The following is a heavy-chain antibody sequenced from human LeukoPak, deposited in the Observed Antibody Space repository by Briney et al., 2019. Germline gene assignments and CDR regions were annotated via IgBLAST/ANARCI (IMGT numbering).Heavy chain of an antibody. V-gene: IGHV3-11*01. CDR1: GFTFSDYY. D-gene: IGHD3-22*01. J-gene: IGHJ4*02. CDR2: ISSSGSTI. Sequence: PGGSLRLSCAASGFTFSDYYMSWIRQAPGKGLEWVSYISSSGSTIYYADSVKGRFTISRDNSKNTLYLQMNSLRAEDTAVYYCAKRRYYYDSSGPYFDYWGQGTLVTVS. CDR3: AKRRYYYDSSGPYFDY.